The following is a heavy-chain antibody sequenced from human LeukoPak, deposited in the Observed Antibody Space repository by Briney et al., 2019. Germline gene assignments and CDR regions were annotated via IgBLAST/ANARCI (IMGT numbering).Heavy chain of an antibody. D-gene: IGHD3-10*01. Sequence: VASVKVSCKASGYTFTDYYMHWVRQAPGQGLEWMGWINPKGGGANFAQEFQGRVTMTRDTSINTAYMDLSGLRSEDTAVYYCARDFGGSGSYYMAGMDVWGQGTTVTVSS. V-gene: IGHV1-2*02. CDR2: INPKGGGA. J-gene: IGHJ6*02. CDR3: ARDFGGSGSYYMAGMDV. CDR1: GYTFTDYY.